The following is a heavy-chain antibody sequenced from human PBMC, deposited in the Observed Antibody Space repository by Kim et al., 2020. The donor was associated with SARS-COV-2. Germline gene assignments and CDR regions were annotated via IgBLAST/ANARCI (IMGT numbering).Heavy chain of an antibody. D-gene: IGHD3-3*01. V-gene: IGHV3-33*01. CDR1: GFTFSSYG. Sequence: GSLRLSCAASGFTFSSYGMHWVRQAPGKGLEWVAVIWYDGSDKYYADSAKGRFTISRDNSKNTLNLQMNSLRAEDTAVYYCARHDFWSGFPLDYWGQGTLVTVSS. CDR2: IWYDGSDK. CDR3: ARHDFWSGFPLDY. J-gene: IGHJ4*02.